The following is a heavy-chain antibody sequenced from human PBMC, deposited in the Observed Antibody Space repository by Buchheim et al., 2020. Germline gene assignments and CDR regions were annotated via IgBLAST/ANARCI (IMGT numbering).Heavy chain of an antibody. Sequence: QVHLVQSGAEVKKPGSSVRVSCEASGGTFSDYTISWVRQAPGQGLEWMGGIIPIFGTPNYAQKSQGRVTITADESSSTAFMELSNLRSEDTAVYYCTRSISIAPTGTDYWGQGTL. J-gene: IGHJ4*02. V-gene: IGHV1-69*01. CDR2: IIPIFGTP. D-gene: IGHD6-13*01. CDR1: GGTFSDYT. CDR3: TRSISIAPTGTDY.